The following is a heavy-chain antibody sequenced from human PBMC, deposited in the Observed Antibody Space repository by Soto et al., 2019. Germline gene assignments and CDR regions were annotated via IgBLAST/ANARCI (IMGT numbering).Heavy chain of an antibody. V-gene: IGHV3-48*01. CDR3: ARDRSWVPAAIHPYYFDY. Sequence: GGSLRLSCAASGFTFSSYSMNWVRQAPGKGLEWVSYISSSSSTIYYADSVKGRFTISRDNAKNSLYLQMNSLRAEDTAVYYCARDRSWVPAAIHPYYFDYWGQGTLVTVSS. J-gene: IGHJ4*02. CDR1: GFTFSSYS. D-gene: IGHD2-2*01. CDR2: ISSSSSTI.